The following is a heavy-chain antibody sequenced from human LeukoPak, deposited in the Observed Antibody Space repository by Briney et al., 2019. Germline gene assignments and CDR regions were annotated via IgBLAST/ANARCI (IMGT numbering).Heavy chain of an antibody. J-gene: IGHJ4*02. D-gene: IGHD5-18*01. CDR3: ARGYSYGYFPFDY. Sequence: SETLSLTCAVYGGSFSGYYWSWIRQPPGKGLEWIGYIYYSGSTNYNPSLKSRVTISVDTSKNQFSLKLSSVTAADTAVYYCARGYSYGYFPFDYWGQGTLVTVSS. CDR2: IYYSGST. CDR1: GGSFSGYY. V-gene: IGHV4-59*01.